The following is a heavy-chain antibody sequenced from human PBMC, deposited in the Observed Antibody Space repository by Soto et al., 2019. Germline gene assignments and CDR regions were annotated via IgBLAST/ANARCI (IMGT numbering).Heavy chain of an antibody. Sequence: GGSLRLSCATSGPTFSNYAMSWVRQAPGGGLEWVSSMSGSSSTTYSADSVRGRFTISRDRSKNTLYLQMSSLRAEDTALYYCAKNQERELPRVIDFWGQGTLVTVSS. CDR1: GPTFSNYA. D-gene: IGHD1-7*01. CDR2: MSGSSSTT. CDR3: AKNQERELPRVIDF. J-gene: IGHJ4*02. V-gene: IGHV3-23*01.